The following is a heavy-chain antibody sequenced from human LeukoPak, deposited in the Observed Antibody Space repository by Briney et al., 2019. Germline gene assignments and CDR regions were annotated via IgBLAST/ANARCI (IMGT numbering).Heavy chain of an antibody. V-gene: IGHV3-23*01. D-gene: IGHD3-3*01. J-gene: IGHJ4*02. CDR1: GFTFSSYA. Sequence: GGSLRLSCAASGFTFSSYAMSWVRQAPGKGLEWVSAISGSGGSTYYADSVKGRFTISRDNSKNTLYLQMNSLRAEDTAVYYCATWGDVLRFTLPADFDYWGQGTLVTVSS. CDR2: ISGSGGST. CDR3: ATWGDVLRFTLPADFDY.